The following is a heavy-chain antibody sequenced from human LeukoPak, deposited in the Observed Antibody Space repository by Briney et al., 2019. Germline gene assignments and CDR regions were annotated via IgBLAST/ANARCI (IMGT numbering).Heavy chain of an antibody. CDR3: ARLPVIVGAWSPIDY. J-gene: IGHJ4*02. V-gene: IGHV1-2*02. CDR1: GYTFTSYG. D-gene: IGHD1-26*01. CDR2: INPESGGT. Sequence: ASVKVCCKASGYTFTSYGISWVRQAPGQGLEWMGWINPESGGTNYAQKFQGRVTMTRDTSISTAYMELTSLRSDDTVVYYCARLPVIVGAWSPIDYWGQGTRVTVSS.